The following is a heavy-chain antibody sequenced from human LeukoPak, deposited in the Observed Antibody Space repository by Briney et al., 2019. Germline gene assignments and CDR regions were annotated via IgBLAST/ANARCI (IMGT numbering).Heavy chain of an antibody. D-gene: IGHD4-17*01. CDR3: ARGGTTTVTTSSVDY. J-gene: IGHJ4*02. V-gene: IGHV4-34*01. Sequence: PSETLSLTCAVSGGSFNGYYWSWIRQPPGKGLEWSGEINHSGSTNYNPSLKRRVTISVDTSKNQFSLKLSSVTAADTAVYYCARGGTTTVTTSSVDYWGQGTLVTVSS. CDR1: GGSFNGYY. CDR2: INHSGST.